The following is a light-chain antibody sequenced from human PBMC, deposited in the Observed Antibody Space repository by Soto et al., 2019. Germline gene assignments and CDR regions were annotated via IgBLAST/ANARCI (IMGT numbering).Light chain of an antibody. CDR3: QSYDSSLSTSV. V-gene: IGLV1-40*01. CDR2: GNS. Sequence: QSVLTQPPSVSGATGQRVTISCTGSSSNIGAGYDVNWYQQLPGTAPKVLIYGNSNRPSGVPDRFSGSKSGASASLAITGLQAEDEADYYCQSYDSSLSTSVFGGGTKLTVL. J-gene: IGLJ2*01. CDR1: SSNIGAGYD.